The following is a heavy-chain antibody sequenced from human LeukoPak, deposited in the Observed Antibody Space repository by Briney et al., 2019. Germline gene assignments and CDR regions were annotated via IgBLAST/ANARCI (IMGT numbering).Heavy chain of an antibody. CDR1: GGSISSYY. CDR2: IYYSGST. Sequence: PSETLSLTCTVSGGSISSYYWGWIRQPPGKGLEWIGSIYYSGSTYYNPSLKSRVTISVDTSKNQFSLKLSSVTAADTAVYYCARHGVVGATTAYYYYGMDVWGQGTTVTVSS. V-gene: IGHV4-39*01. J-gene: IGHJ6*02. CDR3: ARHGVVGATTAYYYYGMDV. D-gene: IGHD1-26*01.